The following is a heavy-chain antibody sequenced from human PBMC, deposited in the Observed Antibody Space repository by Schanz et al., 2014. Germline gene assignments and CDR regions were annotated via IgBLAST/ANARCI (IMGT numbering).Heavy chain of an antibody. CDR1: GFTVNTNY. V-gene: IGHV3-66*02. D-gene: IGHD3-10*01. Sequence: EVQLVESGGGLVQPGGSLRLSCAVSGFTVNTNYMTWVRQAPGKGLEWVSAISSTGGSTYYADSVKGRFTISRDNSKNTLYLQMNSLRAEDTAVYYCAVLGGFGELPLDYRGQGTLVTVSS. J-gene: IGHJ4*02. CDR2: ISSTGGST. CDR3: AVLGGFGELPLDY.